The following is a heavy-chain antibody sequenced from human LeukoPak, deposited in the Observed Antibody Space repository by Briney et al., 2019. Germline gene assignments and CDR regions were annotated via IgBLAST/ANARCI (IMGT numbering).Heavy chain of an antibody. V-gene: IGHV4-39*07. CDR1: GGSISSSSYY. Sequence: PSETLSLTCTVSGGSISSSSYYWGWIRQPPGKGLEWIGSIYYSGSTYYNPSLKCRVTISVDTSKNQFSLKLSSVTAADTAVYYCARDFNWNWGQGTLVTVSS. CDR2: IYYSGST. J-gene: IGHJ4*02. D-gene: IGHD1-1*01. CDR3: ARDFNWN.